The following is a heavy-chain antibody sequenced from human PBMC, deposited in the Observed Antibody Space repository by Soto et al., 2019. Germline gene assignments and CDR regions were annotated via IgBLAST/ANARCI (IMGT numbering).Heavy chain of an antibody. V-gene: IGHV1-18*01. D-gene: IGHD6-13*01. Sequence: QVQLVQSGAEVKKPGASVKVSCKASGYTFTSYGISWVRQAPGQGLEWMGWISAYNGNTNYAQKLQGRVTMTTDTSTSTAYRERRSMRADDTAVYYCGRDRKSSSGYAFDYWGQGTLVTVSS. CDR3: GRDRKSSSGYAFDY. J-gene: IGHJ4*02. CDR2: ISAYNGNT. CDR1: GYTFTSYG.